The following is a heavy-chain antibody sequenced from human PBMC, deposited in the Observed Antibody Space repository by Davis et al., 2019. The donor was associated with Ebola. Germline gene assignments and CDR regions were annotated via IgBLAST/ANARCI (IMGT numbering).Heavy chain of an antibody. Sequence: PGGSLRLSCAASGFTFSSYAMNWVRQAPGKGLEWVSGISGSGDSTYYADSVKGRFTISRDNSKNTVYLQMNSLKVEDTAVYYCAKGLGSSGWYYFDYWGQGTLVTVSS. CDR3: AKGLGSSGWYYFDY. V-gene: IGHV3-23*01. J-gene: IGHJ4*02. D-gene: IGHD6-19*01. CDR1: GFTFSSYA. CDR2: ISGSGDST.